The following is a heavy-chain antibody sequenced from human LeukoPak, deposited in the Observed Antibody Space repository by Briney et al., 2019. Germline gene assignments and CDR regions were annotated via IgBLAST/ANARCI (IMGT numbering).Heavy chain of an antibody. CDR3: ARLVAAADYNWFDP. V-gene: IGHV1-18*01. D-gene: IGHD6-13*01. Sequence: ASVKVSCKASGYTFTSYGISWVRQAPGQGLEWMGWISAYNGNTNYAQKLQGRVTMTTDTSTSTAYMELRSLRSDDTAVYYCARLVAAADYNWFDPWGQGTLVTVSS. CDR1: GYTFTSYG. CDR2: ISAYNGNT. J-gene: IGHJ5*02.